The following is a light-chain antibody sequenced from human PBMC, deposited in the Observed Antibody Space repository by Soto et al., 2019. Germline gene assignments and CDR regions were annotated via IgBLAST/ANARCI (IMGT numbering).Light chain of an antibody. CDR2: KAS. CDR3: QQYNTYWT. J-gene: IGKJ1*01. CDR1: QSISTW. V-gene: IGKV1-5*03. Sequence: DIQMTQSPSTLSASVGDRVTITCRASQSISTWLAWYQQKPGKAPKLLIYKASSLEGGVPSRFSGSGSRTEFTLTVSSLQPDDFGTYYCQQYNTYWTFGQGTKVEVK.